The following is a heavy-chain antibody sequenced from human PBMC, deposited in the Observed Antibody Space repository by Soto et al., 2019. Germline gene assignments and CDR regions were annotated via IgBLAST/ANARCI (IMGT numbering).Heavy chain of an antibody. CDR1: GFTFSSYA. D-gene: IGHD1-1*01. J-gene: IGHJ6*02. CDR3: AKRLTTERYYYYGMDV. CDR2: ISGSGGST. V-gene: IGHV3-23*01. Sequence: EVQLLESGGGLVQPGGSLRLSCAASGFTFSSYAMSWVRQAPGKGLEWVSAISGSGGSTYYADSVKGRFTISRDNSKNTLYLQMNSLRAEDTAVYYCAKRLTTERYYYYGMDVWGQGTTVTVSS.